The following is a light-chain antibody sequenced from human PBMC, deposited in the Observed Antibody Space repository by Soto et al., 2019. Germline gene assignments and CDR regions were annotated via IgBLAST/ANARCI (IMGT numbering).Light chain of an antibody. J-gene: IGLJ1*01. CDR1: NIGSKT. Sequence: SYELTQPPSMSVAPGQTARITCGGNNIGSKTVHWYQQKAGQAPVLVVYDDSDRPSGIPERFSGSNPGNTATLTISRVEAGDEADYYCQVWDVSTVHYVFGTGTKGTVL. V-gene: IGLV3-21*02. CDR3: QVWDVSTVHYV. CDR2: DDS.